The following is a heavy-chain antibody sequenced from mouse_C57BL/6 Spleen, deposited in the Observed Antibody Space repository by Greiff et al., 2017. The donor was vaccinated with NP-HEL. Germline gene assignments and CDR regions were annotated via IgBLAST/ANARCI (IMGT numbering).Heavy chain of an antibody. J-gene: IGHJ1*03. CDR1: GFTFSDYY. D-gene: IGHD1-1*01. CDR3: ASGSSYGYFDV. Sequence: EVKLVESGGGLVQPGGSLKLSCAASGFTFSDYYMYWVRQTPEKRLEWVAYISNGGGSTDYPDTVKGRFTISRDNAKNTLYLQMSRLKSEDTAMYYCASGSSYGYFDVWGTGTTVTVAS. CDR2: ISNGGGST. V-gene: IGHV5-12*01.